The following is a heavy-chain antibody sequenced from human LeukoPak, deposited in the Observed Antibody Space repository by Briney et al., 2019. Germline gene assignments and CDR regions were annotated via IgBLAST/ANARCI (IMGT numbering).Heavy chain of an antibody. CDR1: GFIFGDFY. CDR3: VRASTFGVDY. Sequence: GGSLRLSCEASGFIFGDFYMLWFRQSPGTGLVSVSRITSDGSGTTYADSVKGRFTISRDNAKNTLYLQMDSLRAEDTAVYYCVRASTFGVDYWGQGTLVTVSS. J-gene: IGHJ4*02. D-gene: IGHD3-10*01. V-gene: IGHV3-74*01. CDR2: ITSDGSGT.